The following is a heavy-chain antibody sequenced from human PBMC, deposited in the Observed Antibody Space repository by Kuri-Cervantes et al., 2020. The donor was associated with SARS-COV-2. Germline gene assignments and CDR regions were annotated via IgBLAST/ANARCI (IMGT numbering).Heavy chain of an antibody. CDR1: GGTFNRDS. CDR2: IDPSGGST. Sequence: ASVKVSCKPSGGTFNRDSISYVRQAPGQGLEWMGIIDPSGGSTNYAQNFQGRVTMTRDTSTSTVYMELSSLRSEDTAVYYCARGGRASRFMFEYWGQGTLVTVSS. D-gene: IGHD3-16*01. J-gene: IGHJ4*02. V-gene: IGHV1-46*02. CDR3: ARGGRASRFMFEY.